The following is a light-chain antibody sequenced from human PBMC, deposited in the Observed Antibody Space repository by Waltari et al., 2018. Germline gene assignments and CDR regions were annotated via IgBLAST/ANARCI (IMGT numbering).Light chain of an antibody. J-gene: IGLJ2*01. V-gene: IGLV2-14*03. Sequence: QDPGKVPQLLIYDVTNRPSGVSNRVSGSKSGSTASLTISGLQAEDEADYYCSSYRSSSTLVVFGGGTKLIVL. CDR3: SSYRSSSTLVV. CDR2: DVT.